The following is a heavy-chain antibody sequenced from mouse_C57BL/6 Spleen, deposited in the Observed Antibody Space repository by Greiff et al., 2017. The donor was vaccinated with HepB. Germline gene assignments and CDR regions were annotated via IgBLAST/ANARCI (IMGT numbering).Heavy chain of an antibody. V-gene: IGHV1-82*01. D-gene: IGHD2-5*01. CDR3: ARFHSNYYFDY. J-gene: IGHJ2*01. CDR2: IYPGDGDT. CDR1: GYAFSSSW. Sequence: VNVVESGPELVKPGASVKISCKASGYAFSSSWMNWVKQRPGKGLEWIGRIYPGDGDTNYNGKFKGKATLTADKSSSTAYMQLSSLTSEDSAVYFCARFHSNYYFDYWGQGTTLTVSS.